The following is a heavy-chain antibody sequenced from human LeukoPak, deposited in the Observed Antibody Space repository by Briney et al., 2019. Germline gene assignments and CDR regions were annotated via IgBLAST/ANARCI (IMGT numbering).Heavy chain of an antibody. CDR2: IWYGGSNK. CDR3: AKVSGGKGGYFDY. CDR1: GFTFSSYG. J-gene: IGHJ4*02. Sequence: GRSLRLSSAASGFTFSSYGMHWVRQAPGKGLEWVAVIWYGGSNKYYADSVKGRFTIPRDNSKNTLYLQMNSLRAEDTAVYYCAKVSGGKGGYFDYWGQGTLVTVPS. V-gene: IGHV3-33*06. D-gene: IGHD3-10*01.